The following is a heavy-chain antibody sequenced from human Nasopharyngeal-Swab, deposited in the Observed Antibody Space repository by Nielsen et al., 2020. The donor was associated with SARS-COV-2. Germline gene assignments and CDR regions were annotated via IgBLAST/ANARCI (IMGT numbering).Heavy chain of an antibody. V-gene: IGHV4-34*01. CDR1: GGSFSGYY. CDR3: ARGHRSISMIVVVIATAHFYFDS. D-gene: IGHD3-22*01. J-gene: IGHJ4*02. Sequence: GSLGLSCAVYGGSFSGYYWSWIRQPPGKGLEWIWEINHSGTTSYNPSLKSRVTISSDTSKNQFSLKLSSVTAADTAVYYCARGHRSISMIVVVIATAHFYFDSWGRGTLVTVTS. CDR2: INHSGTT.